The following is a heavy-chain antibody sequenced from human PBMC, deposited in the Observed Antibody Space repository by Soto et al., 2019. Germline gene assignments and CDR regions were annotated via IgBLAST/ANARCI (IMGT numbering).Heavy chain of an antibody. CDR1: GGSISISTYY. J-gene: IGHJ5*02. D-gene: IGHD6-19*01. V-gene: IGHV4-39*01. CDR2: VYYSGST. CDR3: ARNGQLYNSGWYLNWFDP. Sequence: PSETLSLTCTVSGGSISISTYYWGWIRQPPGKGLEWIGSVYYSGSTYYNPSLKSRVTISVDTSKNQFSLKLSSVTAADTAVYYCARNGQLYNSGWYLNWFDPWGQGTLVTVSS.